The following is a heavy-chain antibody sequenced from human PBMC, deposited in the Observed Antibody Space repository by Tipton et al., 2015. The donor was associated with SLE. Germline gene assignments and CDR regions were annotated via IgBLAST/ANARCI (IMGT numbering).Heavy chain of an antibody. D-gene: IGHD2-15*01. CDR1: GGSISSHY. J-gene: IGHJ4*01. V-gene: IGHV4-59*11. Sequence: TPSLTCTVSGGSISSHYWSWIRQPPGTGLERIGHISYSRTTNYNPSLKSRVTISVDTSKNQFSLKLNSVTAADTALYFCARGDVAVVDYWGHGTLVTVSS. CDR2: ISYSRTT. CDR3: ARGDVAVVDY.